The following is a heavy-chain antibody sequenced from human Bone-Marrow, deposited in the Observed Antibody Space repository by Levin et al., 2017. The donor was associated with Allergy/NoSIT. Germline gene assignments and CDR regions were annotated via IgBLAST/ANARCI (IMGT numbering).Heavy chain of an antibody. V-gene: IGHV3-11*01. CDR2: ISTSGSTL. CDR3: VRDPSSGWYEGLSYFDS. Sequence: PGGSLRLSCAGSGFSFSDYYMSWIRQAPGKGLEWVSLISTSGSTLYYADSVVGRFTISRDDAKNSVYLQMNSLRADDTAVYYCVRDPSSGWYEGLSYFDSWGQGTQVTVSS. D-gene: IGHD6-19*01. CDR1: GFSFSDYY. J-gene: IGHJ4*02.